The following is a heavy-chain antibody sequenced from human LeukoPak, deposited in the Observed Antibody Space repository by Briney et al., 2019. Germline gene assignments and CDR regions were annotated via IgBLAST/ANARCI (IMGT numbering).Heavy chain of an antibody. D-gene: IGHD6-19*01. V-gene: IGHV3-30*04. CDR3: ARDKGLIAVADNWFDP. Sequence: PGGSLRLSCAASGFTFSSYAMHWVRQAPGKGLEWVAVISYDGSNKYYADSVKGRFTISRDNSKNTLYLQMNSLRAEDTAVYYCARDKGLIAVADNWFDPWGQGTLVTVSS. CDR2: ISYDGSNK. CDR1: GFTFSSYA. J-gene: IGHJ5*02.